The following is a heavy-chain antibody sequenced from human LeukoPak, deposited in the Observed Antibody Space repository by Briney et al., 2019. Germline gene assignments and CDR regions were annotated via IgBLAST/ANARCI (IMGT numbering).Heavy chain of an antibody. Sequence: GRSLRLSCAASGFTFSSYAMSWVRRAPGQGLEWVSGISISGGSASYADSVKGRFTISRDNPRNTLFIEMNSLRAEDTAVYYCAKDLRYSGSYYRGGDYWGQGTLVTVSS. CDR1: GFTFSSYA. CDR3: AKDLRYSGSYYRGGDY. J-gene: IGHJ4*02. CDR2: ISISGGSA. D-gene: IGHD1-26*01. V-gene: IGHV3-23*01.